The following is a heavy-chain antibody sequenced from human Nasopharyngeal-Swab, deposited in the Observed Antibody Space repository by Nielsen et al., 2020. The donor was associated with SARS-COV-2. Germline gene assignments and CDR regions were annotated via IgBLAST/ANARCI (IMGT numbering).Heavy chain of an antibody. CDR3: ARDRGGIWDY. J-gene: IGHJ4*02. Sequence: GSLRLSCTVSGGSISSDYWSWIRQPPGKGLEWIGYIYYIGSTNYNPSLNSRVTISVDTSKNQFSLKLSSVTAADTAVYYCARDRGGIWDYWGQGTLVTVSS. D-gene: IGHD3-10*01. CDR1: GGSISSDY. CDR2: IYYIGST. V-gene: IGHV4-59*01.